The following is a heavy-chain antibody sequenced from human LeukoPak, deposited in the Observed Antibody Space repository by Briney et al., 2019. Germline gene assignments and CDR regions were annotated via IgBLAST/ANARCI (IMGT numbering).Heavy chain of an antibody. CDR2: IYYSGST. V-gene: IGHV4-59*08. D-gene: IGHD6-13*01. J-gene: IGHJ5*02. Sequence: SETLSLTCTDSGGSISSFYWSWVRRPPGKGLEWIGYIYYSGSTNYNPSLKSRVTISEDTSKNQFSLKLSSVTAADTAVYYCATGWVAAAGTNWFDPWGQGTLVTVSS. CDR1: GGSISSFY. CDR3: ATGWVAAAGTNWFDP.